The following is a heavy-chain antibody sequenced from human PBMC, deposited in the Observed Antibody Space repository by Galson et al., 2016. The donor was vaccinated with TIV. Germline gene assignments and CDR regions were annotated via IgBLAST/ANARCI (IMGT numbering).Heavy chain of an antibody. CDR2: MNPNTGDT. Sequence: SVKLSCTASGYNFSKYDINWVRQAAGQGLEWMGWMNPNTGDTGYADSFQGRLTMTSDTSLHTAFMDLRGLRSEDAAVYFCARVSPEGGAPSTDFQHWGQGTLITVS. D-gene: IGHD4-17*01. CDR1: GYNFSKYD. CDR3: ARVSPEGGAPSTDFQH. J-gene: IGHJ1*01. V-gene: IGHV1-8*01.